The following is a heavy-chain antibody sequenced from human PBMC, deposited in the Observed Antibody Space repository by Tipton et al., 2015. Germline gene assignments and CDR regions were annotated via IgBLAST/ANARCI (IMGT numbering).Heavy chain of an antibody. CDR1: GYSFTGYW. D-gene: IGHD3-16*02. CDR3: ARQDCFKNVCYTVNY. V-gene: IGHV5-51*01. Sequence: QSGPEVKKPGESLKISCKGSGYSFTGYWIGWARQMPGKGLEWMGTIYPGDSDTKYSPSFQGQVTISVDNSISTAYLQWGSLKASDTAMYYCARQDCFKNVCYTVNYWGQGTLVTVSS. J-gene: IGHJ4*02. CDR2: IYPGDSDT.